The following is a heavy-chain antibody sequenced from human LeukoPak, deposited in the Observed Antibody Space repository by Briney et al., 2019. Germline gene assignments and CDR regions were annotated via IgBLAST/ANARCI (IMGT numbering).Heavy chain of an antibody. V-gene: IGHV3-21*01. CDR2: ISSSSSYI. Sequence: GGSLRLSCAAYGFTFSSYSMNWVRQAPGKGLEWVSSISSSSSYIYYADSVKGRFTISRDNAKNSLYLQMNSLRAEDTAVYYCATLRVGESDYWGQGTLVTVSS. CDR3: ATLRVGESDY. CDR1: GFTFSSYS. D-gene: IGHD3-10*01. J-gene: IGHJ4*02.